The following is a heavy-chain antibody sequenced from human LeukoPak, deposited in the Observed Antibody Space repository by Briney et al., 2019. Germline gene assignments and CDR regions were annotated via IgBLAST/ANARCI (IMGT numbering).Heavy chain of an antibody. Sequence: GGSLRLSCAASGFSFSGYVMHWVRQAPGRGPESVSAITPDGVTTYYADSVKGRFTISRDNSKNTLYLQMGSLRVEDMAVYYCARWGTRDSFDIWGQGTMVTVTS. V-gene: IGHV3-64*02. J-gene: IGHJ3*02. CDR3: ARWGTRDSFDI. D-gene: IGHD3-16*01. CDR2: ITPDGVTT. CDR1: GFSFSGYV.